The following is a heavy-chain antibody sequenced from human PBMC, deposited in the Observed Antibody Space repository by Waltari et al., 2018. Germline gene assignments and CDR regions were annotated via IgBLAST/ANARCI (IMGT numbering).Heavy chain of an antibody. Sequence: VQPGGSLRLSCAASGFTFSSYWMSWVRQAPGKGLEWVANIKQDGSEKYYADSVKGRFTISRDNSKNTLYLQMNSLRAEDTAVYYCARGEMHYDFWSGSYHYGMDVWGQGTTVTVSS. CDR2: IKQDGSEK. CDR1: GFTFSSYW. CDR3: ARGEMHYDFWSGSYHYGMDV. V-gene: IGHV3-7*01. J-gene: IGHJ6*02. D-gene: IGHD3-3*01.